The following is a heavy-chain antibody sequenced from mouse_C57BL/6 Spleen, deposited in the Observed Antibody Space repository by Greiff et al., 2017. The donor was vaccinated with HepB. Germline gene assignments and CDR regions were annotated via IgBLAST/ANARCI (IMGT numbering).Heavy chain of an antibody. J-gene: IGHJ4*01. CDR2: INPGSGGT. CDR3: AREGVGAMDY. V-gene: IGHV1-54*01. Sequence: VKLQQSGAELVRPGTSVKVSCKASGYAFTNYLIEWVKQRPGQGLEWIGVINPGSGGTNYNEKFKGKATLTADKSSSTAYMQLSSLTSEDSAVYFCAREGVGAMDYWGQGTSVTVSS. CDR1: GYAFTNYL.